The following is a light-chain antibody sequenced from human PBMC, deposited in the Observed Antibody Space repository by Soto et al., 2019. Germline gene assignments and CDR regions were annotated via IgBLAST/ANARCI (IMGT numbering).Light chain of an antibody. V-gene: IGKV3D-15*03. CDR2: GAS. Sequence: EIVMTQSPATLSVSPGERATLSCRASQSVSSNLAWYQQKPGQAPRLLIYGASIRATGIPARFSGSGSGTEFTLTISNLQSEDFAVYYCQQYNNWPPLTFGGGTKVEIK. CDR3: QQYNNWPPLT. CDR1: QSVSSN. J-gene: IGKJ4*01.